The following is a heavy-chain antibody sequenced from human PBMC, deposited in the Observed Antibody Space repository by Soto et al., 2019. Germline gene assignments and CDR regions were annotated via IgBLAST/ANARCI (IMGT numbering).Heavy chain of an antibody. CDR1: GGSISSSSYY. CDR2: INHSGST. V-gene: IGHV4-39*07. CDR3: ASYRGALYFES. Sequence: SETLSLTCTVSGGSISSSSYYWSWIRQPPGKGLEWIGEINHSGSTNYNPSLKSRVTISVDTSKNQFSLKLSSVTAADTAVYYCASYRGALYFESWGPGILVTVSS. J-gene: IGHJ4*02. D-gene: IGHD3-16*01.